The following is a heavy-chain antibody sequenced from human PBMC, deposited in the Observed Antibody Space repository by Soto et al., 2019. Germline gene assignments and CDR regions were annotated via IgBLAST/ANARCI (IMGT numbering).Heavy chain of an antibody. CDR3: ARDIDGTLYY. CDR2: INPGNGNT. J-gene: IGHJ4*02. Sequence: PSVKVSCKASGYTFIGYAMHWVRQAPGQRLEWMGWINPGNGNTKYSQKFQGRVTITRDTSATTAYMEVSSLSSEDTAVYYCARDIDGTLYYWGQGTLVTVSS. CDR1: GYTFIGYA. V-gene: IGHV1-3*01. D-gene: IGHD1-1*01.